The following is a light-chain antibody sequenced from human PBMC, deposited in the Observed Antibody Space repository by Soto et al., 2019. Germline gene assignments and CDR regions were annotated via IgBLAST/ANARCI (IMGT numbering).Light chain of an antibody. CDR3: QQSYSVPYT. J-gene: IGKJ2*01. CDR2: AAS. V-gene: IGKV1-17*03. Sequence: DIQMTQSPSAMSAYVGDRVTITCRASQDISNYLVWFQQKPGKVPKRLIYAASSFQSGVPSRFIGSGSGTEFTLTISSLQPEDFATYYCQQSYSVPYTFGPGTEMKMK. CDR1: QDISNY.